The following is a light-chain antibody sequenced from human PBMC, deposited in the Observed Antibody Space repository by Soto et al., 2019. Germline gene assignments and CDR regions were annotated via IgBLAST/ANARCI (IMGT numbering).Light chain of an antibody. V-gene: IGKV4-1*01. CDR3: QQYYSIPFT. CDR1: QTVLYNSNNKNH. CDR2: GAS. J-gene: IGKJ2*01. Sequence: DFVMTQAPDSLAVSLGERATINCKSSQTVLYNSNNKNHLGWFQQKPGHPPKLLIYGASTRASGVPDRFSGSGSGTDFTLPISSLQAEDVAVYYCQQYYSIPFTFGRGTKLEIK.